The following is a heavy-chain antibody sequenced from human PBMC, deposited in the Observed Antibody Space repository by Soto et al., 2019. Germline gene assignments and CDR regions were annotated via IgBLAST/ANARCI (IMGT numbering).Heavy chain of an antibody. D-gene: IGHD6-19*01. V-gene: IGHV3-64*01. J-gene: IGHJ3*02. CDR3: ARVGSGWYQGAFDI. CDR1: GCTFSSYA. CDR2: ISSNGGST. Sequence: PGGSLRLSCAASGCTFSSYAMHWVRQAPGKGLEYVSAISSNGGSTYYANSVKGRFTISRDNSKNTLYLQMGSLRAEDMAVYYCARVGSGWYQGAFDIWGQGTMVTVSS.